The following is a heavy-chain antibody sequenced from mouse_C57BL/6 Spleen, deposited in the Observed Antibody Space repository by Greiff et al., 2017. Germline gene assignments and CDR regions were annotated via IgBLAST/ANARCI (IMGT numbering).Heavy chain of an antibody. V-gene: IGHV1-69*01. D-gene: IGHD2-10*02. J-gene: IGHJ2*01. CDR1: GYTFTSYW. CDR3: ARTEYGNYKVDFDY. CDR2: IDPSDSYT. Sequence: QVQLQQPGAELVMPGASVKLSCKASGYTFTSYWMHWVKQRPGQGLEWIGEIDPSDSYTNYNQKFKGKATLTVDKSSSTAYMQLSSLTSEDSAVYYCARTEYGNYKVDFDYWGEGTTLTVSS.